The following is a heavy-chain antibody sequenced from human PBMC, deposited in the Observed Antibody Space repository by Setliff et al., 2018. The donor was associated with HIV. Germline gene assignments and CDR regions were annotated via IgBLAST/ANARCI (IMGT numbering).Heavy chain of an antibody. CDR3: ARDYLYYSMFDI. Sequence: PGGSLRLSCAASGFTFSDYYMSWIRQAPGKGLEWVSYISNSGSTIYYADSVKGRFSISRDNAKNSLYLQMNSLRVEDTAVYYCARDYLYYSMFDIWGQGTVVT. V-gene: IGHV3-11*04. CDR1: GFTFSDYY. J-gene: IGHJ3*02. CDR2: ISNSGSTI. D-gene: IGHD3-10*01.